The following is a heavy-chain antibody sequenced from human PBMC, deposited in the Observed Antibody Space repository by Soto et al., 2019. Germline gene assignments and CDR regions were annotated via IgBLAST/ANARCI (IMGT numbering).Heavy chain of an antibody. Sequence: QVQLVESGGGVVQPGRSLRLSCAASGFTFSSYAMHWVRQAPGKGLEWVAVISYDGSNKYYADSMKGRFTISRDNSKNTLYLQMNSLRAEDTAVYYCARDLTTVTMNWFDPWGQGTLVTVSS. CDR3: ARDLTTVTMNWFDP. CDR2: ISYDGSNK. CDR1: GFTFSSYA. V-gene: IGHV3-30-3*01. J-gene: IGHJ5*02. D-gene: IGHD4-17*01.